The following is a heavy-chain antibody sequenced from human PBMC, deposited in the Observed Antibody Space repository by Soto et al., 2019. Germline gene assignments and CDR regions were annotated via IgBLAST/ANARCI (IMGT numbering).Heavy chain of an antibody. V-gene: IGHV3-7*01. CDR1: GLRFTDYW. CDR3: ATDPPGDEGAFFDY. CDR2: IKTDGSEE. J-gene: IGHJ4*02. Sequence: EVQVVESGGGLVQPGGSLRLSCAVSGLRFTDYWMTWVRQAPGKGLEWVASIKTDGSEEYYVDSVKGRFTISRDNAKNSVYLQMNSLRGEDMAFYYGATDPPGDEGAFFDYWGQGALVSVSS.